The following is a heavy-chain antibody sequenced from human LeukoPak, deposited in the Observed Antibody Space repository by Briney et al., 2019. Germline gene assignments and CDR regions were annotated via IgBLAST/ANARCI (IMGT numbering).Heavy chain of an antibody. CDR1: GGSISSYY. V-gene: IGHV4-59*01. CDR3: ARIARHYSSGWSPFDY. J-gene: IGHJ4*02. Sequence: PSETLSLTCTVSGGSISSYYWSWIRQPPGKGLEWIGYIYYSGSTNYNPSLKSRVTISVDTSKNQFSLKLSSVTADDTAVYYCARIARHYSSGWSPFDYWGQGTLVTVSS. CDR2: IYYSGST. D-gene: IGHD6-19*01.